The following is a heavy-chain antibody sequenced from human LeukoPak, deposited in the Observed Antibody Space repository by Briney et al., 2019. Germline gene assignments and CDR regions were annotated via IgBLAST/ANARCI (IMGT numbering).Heavy chain of an antibody. CDR1: GGSFSGYY. J-gene: IGHJ6*03. CDR2: INHSGST. Sequence: PSETLSLTSAVYGGSFSGYYWSWIRQPPGKGLEWIGEINHSGSTNYNPSLKSRVTISLDTSKNQFSLKLSSVTAADTAVYYCARRRNYYYYMDVWGKGTTVTVSS. CDR3: ARRRNYYYYMDV. V-gene: IGHV4-34*01.